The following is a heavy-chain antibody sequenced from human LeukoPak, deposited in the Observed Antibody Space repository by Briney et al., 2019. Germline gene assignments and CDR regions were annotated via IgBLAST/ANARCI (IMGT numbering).Heavy chain of an antibody. D-gene: IGHD1-26*01. V-gene: IGHV4-59*01. Sequence: TSETLSLTCTVSGGSISSYYWSWIRQPPGKGLEWIGYIYYSGSTNYNPSLKSRVTISVDTSKNQFSLKLSSVTAADTAVYYCARDGFQVGATGHFDYWGQGTLVTVSS. CDR3: ARDGFQVGATGHFDY. CDR1: GGSISSYY. J-gene: IGHJ4*02. CDR2: IYYSGST.